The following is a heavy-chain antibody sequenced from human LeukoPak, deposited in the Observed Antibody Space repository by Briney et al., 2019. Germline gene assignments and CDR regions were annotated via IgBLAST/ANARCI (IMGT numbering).Heavy chain of an antibody. CDR2: IYYSGST. CDR3: AGDAYYYDSSGYYSGWFDP. Sequence: SQTLSLTCTVSGGSISSGGYYWSWIRQHPGKGLEWIGYIYYSGSTYYNPSLKSRVTISVDTSKNQFSLKLSSVTAADTAVYYCAGDAYYYDSSGYYSGWFDPWGQGTLVTVSS. D-gene: IGHD3-22*01. CDR1: GGSISSGGYY. V-gene: IGHV4-31*03. J-gene: IGHJ5*02.